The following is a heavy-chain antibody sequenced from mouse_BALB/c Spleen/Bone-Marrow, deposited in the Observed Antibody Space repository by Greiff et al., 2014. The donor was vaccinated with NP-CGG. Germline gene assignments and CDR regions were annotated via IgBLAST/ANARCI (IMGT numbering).Heavy chain of an antibody. CDR2: ISTYSGNT. J-gene: IGHJ4*01. V-gene: IGHV1-67*01. CDR1: GYTFTDYA. D-gene: IGHD3-2*01. Sequence: QVQLKESGPELVRPGVSVKISCKGSGYTFTDYAMHWVKQSHAKSLEWIGVISTYSGNTNYNQKFKGKATMTVDKSSSTAYMEPARLTSEDSAIYYCARPRQLGLAFYAMDYWGQGTSVTVSS. CDR3: ARPRQLGLAFYAMDY.